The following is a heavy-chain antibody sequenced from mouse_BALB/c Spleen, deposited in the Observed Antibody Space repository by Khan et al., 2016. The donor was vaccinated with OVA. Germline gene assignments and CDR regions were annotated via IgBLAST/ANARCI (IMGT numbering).Heavy chain of an antibody. Sequence: QVQLQQSGAELARPGASVKMSCKASGYTFTSYTMHWVKQRPGQGLEWIGYIIPSTVYTNYNQKFKDKATLTADKSSSTAYMQLSSLTSEDSAVXYCARDFHSYGSRASMDNLGPGPSLTVSS. CDR3: ARDFHSYGSRASMDN. D-gene: IGHD1-1*01. V-gene: IGHV1-4*01. CDR2: IIPSTVYT. J-gene: IGHJ4*01. CDR1: GYTFTSYT.